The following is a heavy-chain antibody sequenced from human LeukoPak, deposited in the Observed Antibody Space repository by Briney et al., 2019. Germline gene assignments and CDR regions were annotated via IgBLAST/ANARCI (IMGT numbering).Heavy chain of an antibody. D-gene: IGHD4-17*01. Sequence: GESLKISCKGSGYRFSNFWIGWVRQMPGKGLEWMGIIYPGDSDTRYSPSFQGQVTISADKSISTAYLQWSSLKASDTAMYYCARSYGDYWTTSFDYWGQGTLVTVSS. CDR2: IYPGDSDT. V-gene: IGHV5-51*01. CDR1: GYRFSNFW. CDR3: ARSYGDYWTTSFDY. J-gene: IGHJ4*02.